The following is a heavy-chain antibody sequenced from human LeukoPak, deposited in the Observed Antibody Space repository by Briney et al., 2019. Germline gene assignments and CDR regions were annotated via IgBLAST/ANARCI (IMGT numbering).Heavy chain of an antibody. CDR3: ATATQPRGYFLH. V-gene: IGHV1-18*04. Sequence: GASVKVSCKASGYTFTHHGISWVRQAPGQSLEWMGWISVNNGGTNYAQSFQDRVTLTRDTSTNTAYLELRSLRSDDTAIIYCATATQPRGYFLHWGQGTLVTVSS. D-gene: IGHD2-2*01. J-gene: IGHJ1*01. CDR2: ISVNNGGT. CDR1: GYTFTHHG.